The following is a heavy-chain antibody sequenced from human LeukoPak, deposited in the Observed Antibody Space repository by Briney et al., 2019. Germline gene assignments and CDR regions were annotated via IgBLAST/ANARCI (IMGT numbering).Heavy chain of an antibody. CDR2: IYDTGST. V-gene: IGHV4-39*01. J-gene: IGHJ4*02. CDR1: GDSIRSNNYY. D-gene: IGHD3-3*01. Sequence: SETLSLTCTVSGDSIRSNNYYWGWIRQPPGKGLEWIGSIYDTGSTFYNPSLKSRVTISVDTSKNQFSLKLSSVTAADTAVYYCQSRFLEWLLDYWGQGTLVTVSS. CDR3: QSRFLEWLLDY.